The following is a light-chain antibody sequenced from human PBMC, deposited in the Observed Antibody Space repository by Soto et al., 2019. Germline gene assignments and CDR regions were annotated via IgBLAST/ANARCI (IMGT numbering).Light chain of an antibody. J-gene: IGKJ5*01. V-gene: IGKV3-15*01. Sequence: EVVLTQSPGTLSLSPWERATLSCRASQSVSSYLAWYQQKPGQAPRLLIFDASTRATGIPARFSGSGSGTEFTLTISNLQSEDFAVYYCHQYNKWPPITFGQGTRLEIK. CDR3: HQYNKWPPIT. CDR1: QSVSSY. CDR2: DAS.